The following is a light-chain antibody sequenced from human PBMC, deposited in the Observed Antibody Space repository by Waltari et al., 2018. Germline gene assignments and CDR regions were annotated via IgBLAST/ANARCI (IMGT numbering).Light chain of an antibody. CDR2: GAA. V-gene: IGKV3-20*01. CDR3: QNYVRLPAT. Sequence: EIVFTQSPGTLSLSPGERATLSCRASQSVSRALAWYQQRPGQAPRLLIYGAASRATGIPDRFSGSGSGTDFSLTISRLEPEDFAVYYCQNYVRLPATFGQGTKVEIK. J-gene: IGKJ1*01. CDR1: QSVSRA.